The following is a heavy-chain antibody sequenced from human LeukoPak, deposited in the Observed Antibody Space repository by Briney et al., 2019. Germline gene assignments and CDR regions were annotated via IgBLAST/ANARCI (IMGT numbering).Heavy chain of an antibody. CDR1: GYSISSGYY. CDR3: TRHVSSGSPSYYFDY. Sequence: SETLSLTCAVSGYSISSGYYWGWIRQPPGKGLEWIGSIYHSGSTYYNPSLKSRVTISVDTSKNQFSLKLSSVTAADTAVYYCTRHVSSGSPSYYFDYWRQGTLVPVSS. CDR2: IYHSGST. V-gene: IGHV4-38-2*01. D-gene: IGHD3-10*01. J-gene: IGHJ4*02.